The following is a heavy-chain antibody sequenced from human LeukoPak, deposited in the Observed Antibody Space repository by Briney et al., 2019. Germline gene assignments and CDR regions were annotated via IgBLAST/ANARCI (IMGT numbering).Heavy chain of an antibody. CDR3: AKDALRLCSSTSCYL. D-gene: IGHD2-2*01. V-gene: IGHV3-23*01. CDR1: GFTFSNYA. CDR2: ISTSGEST. Sequence: GGSLRLSCAASGFTFSNYAMTWVRQAPGKGREWVSSISTSGESTYYADSVQGRFTISRDNSKNTLYLHMNSLRAEDTAIYYCAKDALRLCSSTSCYLWGQGTLVTVSS. J-gene: IGHJ4*02.